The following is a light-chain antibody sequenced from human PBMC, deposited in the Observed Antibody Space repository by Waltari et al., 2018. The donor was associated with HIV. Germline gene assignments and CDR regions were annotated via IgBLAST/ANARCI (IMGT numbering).Light chain of an antibody. CDR1: SSDVGGYNY. V-gene: IGLV2-8*01. CDR2: EVN. CDR3: CSYAGSSTVI. Sequence: QSALTQPPSASGSPGQSVTISCTGTSSDVGGYNYVSWYQQHPGKAPKFMIYEVNKRPSGVPDRFSGSKSGNTASLTVSGLQADDEADYYCCSYAGSSTVIFGGGTKLTVL. J-gene: IGLJ2*01.